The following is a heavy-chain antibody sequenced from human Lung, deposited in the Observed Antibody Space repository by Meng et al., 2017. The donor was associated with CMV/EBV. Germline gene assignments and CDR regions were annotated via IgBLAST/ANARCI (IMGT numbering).Heavy chain of an antibody. CDR1: GYNIIELS. CDR3: VTDDLCSGGDCSVGY. J-gene: IGHJ4*02. CDR2: FDPEDGET. V-gene: IGHV1-24*01. D-gene: IGHD2-21*02. Sequence: AXVXVSXXVSGYNIIELSMQWVRQAPGKGLEWMGGFDPEDGETIFAQKFQGRVRLTEDTSTNTAYMELRSLTSADTAVYYCVTDDLCSGGDCSVGYWGQGVXVTVSS.